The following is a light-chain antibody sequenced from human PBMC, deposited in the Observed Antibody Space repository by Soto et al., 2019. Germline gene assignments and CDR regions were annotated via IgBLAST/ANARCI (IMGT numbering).Light chain of an antibody. CDR2: GAS. V-gene: IGKV3-15*01. CDR1: QSVAGN. Sequence: EIVMTQSPATLSVSPGERATLSCRASQSVAGNLAWYQQKPGQAPRLLIYGASTRATGIPARFSGSGSGTEFTRAISSRQSEDFAVYYCQQYNNWPPITFGQGTRLEIK. J-gene: IGKJ5*01. CDR3: QQYNNWPPIT.